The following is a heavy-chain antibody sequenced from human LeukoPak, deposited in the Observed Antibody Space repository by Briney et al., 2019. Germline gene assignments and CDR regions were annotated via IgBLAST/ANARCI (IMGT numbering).Heavy chain of an antibody. Sequence: GGSLRLSCAASGFNFNTYGMHWVRQTPGKGLEWVAVIWHDGSDEYYADSVKGRFTISRDNSKSLVYLQMDSLRDEDTAVYYCAGEVVRDVSGVDYTWLDPWGQGTLVFVS. J-gene: IGHJ5*02. CDR1: GFNFNTYG. D-gene: IGHD2-8*01. CDR2: IWHDGSDE. V-gene: IGHV3-33*01. CDR3: AGEVVRDVSGVDYTWLDP.